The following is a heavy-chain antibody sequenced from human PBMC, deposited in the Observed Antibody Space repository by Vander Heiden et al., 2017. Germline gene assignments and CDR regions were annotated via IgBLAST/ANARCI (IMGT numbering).Heavy chain of an antibody. CDR2: ISAYNGNT. Sequence: QVQLVQSGAEVKKPGASVKVSCKASGYTFTSYGISWVRQAPGQGLEWMGWISAYNGNTNYAQKLQGRVTMTTDTSTSTAYMELRSLRSDDTAVYYCARDTSICGSTSCAPNYYYGMDVWGQGTTVTVSS. V-gene: IGHV1-18*01. D-gene: IGHD2-2*01. CDR3: ARDTSICGSTSCAPNYYYGMDV. J-gene: IGHJ6*02. CDR1: GYTFTSYG.